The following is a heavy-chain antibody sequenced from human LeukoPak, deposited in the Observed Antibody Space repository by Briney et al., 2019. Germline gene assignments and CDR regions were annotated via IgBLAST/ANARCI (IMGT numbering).Heavy chain of an antibody. Sequence: PGGSLRLSCAASGFTFSNAWMSWVRQAPGKGLEWVGRIKSKTDGGTTDYAAPVKGRFTISRDDSKNTLYLQMNSLKTEDTAVYYCTTGDIVVVPAAMIAAFDIWGQGTMVTVSS. CDR1: GFTFSNAW. D-gene: IGHD2-2*01. CDR2: IKSKTDGGTT. J-gene: IGHJ3*02. CDR3: TTGDIVVVPAAMIAAFDI. V-gene: IGHV3-15*01.